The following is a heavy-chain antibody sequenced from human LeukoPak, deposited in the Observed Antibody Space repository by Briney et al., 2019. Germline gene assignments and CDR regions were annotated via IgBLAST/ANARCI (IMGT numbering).Heavy chain of an antibody. J-gene: IGHJ4*02. D-gene: IGHD5/OR15-5a*01. V-gene: IGHV3-21*01. CDR3: ARGGSTWLGY. Sequence: PGGSLRLSCAASGFTFSSYSMNWVRQAPGKGREWVSSISSSSSYIYYADSVKGRFTISRDNAKNSLYLQMNSLRAEDTAVYYCARGGSTWLGYWGQGTLVTVSS. CDR2: ISSSSSYI. CDR1: GFTFSSYS.